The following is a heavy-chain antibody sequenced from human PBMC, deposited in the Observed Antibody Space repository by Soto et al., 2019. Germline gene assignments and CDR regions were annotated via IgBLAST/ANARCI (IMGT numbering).Heavy chain of an antibody. CDR2: ISSSGTTI. Sequence: GGSLRLSCAASGFPFSDYYMSWIRQAPGKGLEWVSYISSSGTTIYYADSVKGRFTISRDNAKNSLYLQMNSLRAEDTAVYYYAREPRASTVPRGGVQAYYGMDVWGQGTTVTVSS. CDR1: GFPFSDYY. CDR3: AREPRASTVPRGGVQAYYGMDV. D-gene: IGHD4-17*01. J-gene: IGHJ6*02. V-gene: IGHV3-11*04.